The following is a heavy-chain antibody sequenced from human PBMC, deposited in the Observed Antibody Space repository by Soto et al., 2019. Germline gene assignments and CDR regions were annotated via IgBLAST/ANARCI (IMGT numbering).Heavy chain of an antibody. J-gene: IGHJ6*02. CDR2: IIPIFGTA. CDR1: GGTFSSYA. Sequence: SVKVSCKASGGTFSSYAISWVRQAPGQGLEWMGGIIPIFGTANYAQKFQGRVTITADESTSTAYMELSSLRSEDTAVYYCARVGYDFWSGYYPYYYYGMDVWGQGTTVTVSS. D-gene: IGHD3-3*01. CDR3: ARVGYDFWSGYYPYYYYGMDV. V-gene: IGHV1-69*13.